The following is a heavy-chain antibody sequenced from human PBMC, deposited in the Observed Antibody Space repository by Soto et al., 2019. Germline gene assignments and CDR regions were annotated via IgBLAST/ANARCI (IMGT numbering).Heavy chain of an antibody. CDR1: GGSISSYY. CDR2: IYYSGRT. J-gene: IGHJ5*02. CDR3: ARGYCASTSCYIWDNWFDL. D-gene: IGHD2-2*02. Sequence: SETLSLTCPVSGGSISSYYWSWIRQPPGKGLEWIGYIYYSGRTNYNPSLKSRVTISVDTSKNQFSLKLSSVTAADTAVYYCARGYCASTSCYIWDNWFDLWGQGTLVTVSS. V-gene: IGHV4-59*01.